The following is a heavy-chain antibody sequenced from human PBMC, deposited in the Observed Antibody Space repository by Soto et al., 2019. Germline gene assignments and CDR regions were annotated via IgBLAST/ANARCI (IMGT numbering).Heavy chain of an antibody. Sequence: GGSLRLSCAASGFTFSSYAMSWVRQAPGKGLEWVSAISGSGGSTYYADSVKGRFTISRDNSKNTLYLQMNSLRAEDTAVYYCAKDRKRIQWIQLWFDIWGQGTMVTVSS. CDR1: GFTFSSYA. V-gene: IGHV3-23*01. CDR2: ISGSGGST. CDR3: AKDRKRIQWIQLWFDI. J-gene: IGHJ3*02. D-gene: IGHD5-18*01.